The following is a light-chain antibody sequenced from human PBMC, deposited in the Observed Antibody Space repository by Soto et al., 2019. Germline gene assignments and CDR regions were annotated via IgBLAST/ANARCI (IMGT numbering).Light chain of an antibody. Sequence: IVLTKSAASLCSSPGDRATLSCRASQSFXSYYLAWYQRNPGQAPRLPXAIASTMATGGPARLSGSGSGTDFTLTISSLHSEDFAAYYFQHYKYWPYTFGQGTKVDIK. CDR1: QSFXSY. V-gene: IGKV3-15*01. J-gene: IGKJ2*01. CDR2: IAS. CDR3: QHYKYWPYT.